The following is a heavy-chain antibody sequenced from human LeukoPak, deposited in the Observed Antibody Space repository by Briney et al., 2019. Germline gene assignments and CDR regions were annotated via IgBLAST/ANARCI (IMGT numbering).Heavy chain of an antibody. D-gene: IGHD3-22*01. Sequence: PGGSLRLSCAASGLTVSSNYMSWVRQAPGKGLEWVSVIYSGGSTYYADSVKGRFTISRDNSKNTLYLQMNSLRAEDTAVYYCAGYYDSSGYYYFDYWGQGTLVTVSS. CDR3: AGYYDSSGYYYFDY. J-gene: IGHJ4*02. V-gene: IGHV3-66*02. CDR2: IYSGGST. CDR1: GLTVSSNY.